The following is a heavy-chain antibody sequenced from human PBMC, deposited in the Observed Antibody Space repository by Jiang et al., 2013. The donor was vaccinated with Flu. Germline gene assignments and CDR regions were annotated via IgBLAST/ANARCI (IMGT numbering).Heavy chain of an antibody. CDR1: GGTFSNYA. CDR2: IIPLFSRT. V-gene: IGHV1-69*06. D-gene: IGHD1-7*01. Sequence: VSCKVSGGTFSNYAISWVRQAPGQGLEWMGGIIPLFSRTNYAQKFQGRVTITADKSTSTAYMELSSLSSEDTAGYFCAREAGTSTNPNTFDIWGQGTMVSVPS. CDR3: AREAGTSTNPNTFDI. J-gene: IGHJ3*02.